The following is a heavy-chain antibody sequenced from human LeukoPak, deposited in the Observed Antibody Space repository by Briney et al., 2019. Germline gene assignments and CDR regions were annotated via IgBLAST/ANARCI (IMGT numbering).Heavy chain of an antibody. CDR1: GYTFTSYD. D-gene: IGHD4-17*01. V-gene: IGHV1-8*01. CDR2: MNPNSGNT. CDR3: ARGVDYGDLVFDY. J-gene: IGHJ4*02. Sequence: ASVKVSCKASGYTFTSYDINWVRQATGQGLEWMGWMNPNSGNTGYAQKFQGRVTMTRNTSISTAYMELRSLRSEDTAVYCCARGVDYGDLVFDYWGQGTLVTVSS.